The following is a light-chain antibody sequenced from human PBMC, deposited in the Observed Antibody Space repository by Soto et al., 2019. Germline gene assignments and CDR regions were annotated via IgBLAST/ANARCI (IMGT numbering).Light chain of an antibody. CDR2: KAS. CDR1: QSISSW. J-gene: IGKJ1*01. V-gene: IGKV1-5*03. CDR3: QQYNSYSLT. Sequence: DIQMTQSPSTLSASVKDRVTITCRASQSISSWLAWYQQKPGKAPKLLIYKASSLESGVPSRFSGSGSGTEFTLTISSLQPDDFATYYCQQYNSYSLTFGQGTKVDI.